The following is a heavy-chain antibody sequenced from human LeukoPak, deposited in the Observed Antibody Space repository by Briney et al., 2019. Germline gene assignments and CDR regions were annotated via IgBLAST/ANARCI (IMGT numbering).Heavy chain of an antibody. CDR3: AKNGDRGAYCSGGTCYPYYYYYMDV. CDR2: ISTTGGTT. Sequence: GGSLRLSCAASGFTLSSYAMSWVRQAPGRGLEWVSAISTTGGTTYYADSVRGRFTISRDNSRNTLYLQMNSLRAEDTAIYYCAKNGDRGAYCSGGTCYPYYYYYMDVWGKGTTVTISS. D-gene: IGHD2-15*01. V-gene: IGHV3-23*01. CDR1: GFTLSSYA. J-gene: IGHJ6*03.